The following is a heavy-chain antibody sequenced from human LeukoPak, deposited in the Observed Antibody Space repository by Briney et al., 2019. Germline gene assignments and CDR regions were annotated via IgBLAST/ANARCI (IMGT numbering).Heavy chain of an antibody. J-gene: IGHJ6*02. V-gene: IGHV3-30-3*01. Sequence: GGSLRLSCAASGFTFSSYAMHWVRQAPGKGLEWVAVISYDGSNKYYADSVKGRFTISRDNSKNTLYLQMNSLRAEDTAVYYCAREYSSSSIYYYYGMDVWSQGTTVTVSS. D-gene: IGHD6-6*01. CDR2: ISYDGSNK. CDR1: GFTFSSYA. CDR3: AREYSSSSIYYYYGMDV.